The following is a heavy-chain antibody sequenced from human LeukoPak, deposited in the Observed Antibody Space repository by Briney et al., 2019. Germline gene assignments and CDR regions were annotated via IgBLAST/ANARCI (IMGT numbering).Heavy chain of an antibody. J-gene: IGHJ4*02. CDR2: IYYGGSDK. CDR3: ARIGYSSSGFDY. CDR1: GFTFSSYG. V-gene: IGHV3-33*08. D-gene: IGHD6-13*01. Sequence: GRSLRLSCAASGFTFSSYGIHWVRQAPGKGLEWLAVIYYGGSDKYYADSVKGRFTISRDNAKNSVYLQMNSLRAEDTAMYYCARIGYSSSGFDYWGQGTLVTVSS.